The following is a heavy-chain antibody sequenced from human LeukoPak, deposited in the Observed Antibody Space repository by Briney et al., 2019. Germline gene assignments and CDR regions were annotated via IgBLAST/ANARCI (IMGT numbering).Heavy chain of an antibody. CDR3: ARGVRMVYAMDFDY. CDR2: INPNSGGT. CDR1: GYTFTGYY. V-gene: IGHV1-2*02. J-gene: IGHJ4*02. D-gene: IGHD2-8*01. Sequence: GASVKVSCKASGYTFTGYYMHWVRQAPGQGLEWMRWINPNSGGTNYAQKFQGRVTMTRDTSISTAYMELSRLRSDDTAVYYCARGVRMVYAMDFDYWGQGTLVTVSS.